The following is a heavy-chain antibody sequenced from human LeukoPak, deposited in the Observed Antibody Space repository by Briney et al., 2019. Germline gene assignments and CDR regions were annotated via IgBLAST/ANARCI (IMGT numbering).Heavy chain of an antibody. CDR2: IYTGGSA. CDR1: GFTVSTIH. CDR3: VSGTIFGVTITDC. V-gene: IGHV3-53*01. Sequence: GGSLRLSCAASGFTVSTIHVSWVRQAPGKGLEWVSIIYTGGSAQYTESVKGRFTISRDSSRNTVYLQMNSLRAEDTAVYYCVSGTIFGVTITDCWGQGTLVTVSS. D-gene: IGHD3-3*01. J-gene: IGHJ4*02.